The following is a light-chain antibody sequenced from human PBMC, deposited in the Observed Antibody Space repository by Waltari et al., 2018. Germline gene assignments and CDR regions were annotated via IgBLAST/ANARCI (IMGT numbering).Light chain of an antibody. J-gene: IGKJ2*01. CDR2: DAS. Sequence: EIVVTQSPATLSVSPGEGATLSCRASETIKTNLAWYQQKPGQAPRLIIYDASTRATGIPARFSGSGSGTEFTLTISSLQSEDFAIYFCQQYNEWPPISTFGQGTNLEIK. CDR3: QQYNEWPPIST. CDR1: ETIKTN. V-gene: IGKV3-15*01.